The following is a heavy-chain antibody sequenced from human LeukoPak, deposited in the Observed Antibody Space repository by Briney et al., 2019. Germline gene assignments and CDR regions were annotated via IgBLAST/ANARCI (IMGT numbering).Heavy chain of an antibody. CDR3: AKGGYQLLPICV. J-gene: IGHJ6*02. D-gene: IGHD2-2*01. CDR2: ISGSGGST. V-gene: IGHV3-23*01. Sequence: GGSLRLPCAAPGFTFSSYAMSWVRQAPGKGLEWVPAISGSGGSTYYADSVKGRFTISRDNSKNTLYLQMNSLRAEDTAVYYCAKGGYQLLPICVWGQGTTVTVSS. CDR1: GFTFSSYA.